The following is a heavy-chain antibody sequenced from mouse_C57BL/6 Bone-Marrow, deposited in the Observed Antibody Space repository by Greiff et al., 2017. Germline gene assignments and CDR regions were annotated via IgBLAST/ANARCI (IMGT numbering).Heavy chain of an antibody. CDR3: TPIYYDAMDY. CDR2: IDPENGDT. CDR1: GFNIKDDY. V-gene: IGHV14-4*01. D-gene: IGHD2-1*01. Sequence: EVQLQESGAELVRPGASVKLSCTASGFNIKDDYMHWVKQRPEQGLEWIGWIDPENGDTEYASKFQGKATITADTSSNTAYLQLSSLTTEDTAVYYCTPIYYDAMDYWGQGTSVTVSS. J-gene: IGHJ4*01.